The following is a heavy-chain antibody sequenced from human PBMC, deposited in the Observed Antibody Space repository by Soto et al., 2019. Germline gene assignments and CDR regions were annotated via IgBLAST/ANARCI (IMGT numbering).Heavy chain of an antibody. J-gene: IGHJ5*02. D-gene: IGHD5-12*01. V-gene: IGHV3-30-3*01. CDR3: ARASGSGYDHHNWFDP. CDR2: ISYDGSNK. CDR1: GFTFSSYA. Sequence: QVQLVESGGGVVQPGRSLRLSCAASGFTFSSYAMHWVRQAPGKGLEWVAVISYDGSNKYYADSVKGRFTISRDNSKNTLYLQMNSLRAEDTAVYYCARASGSGYDHHNWFDPWGQGTLVTVSS.